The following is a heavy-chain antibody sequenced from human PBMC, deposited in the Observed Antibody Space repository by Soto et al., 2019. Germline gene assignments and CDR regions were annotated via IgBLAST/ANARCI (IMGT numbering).Heavy chain of an antibody. CDR1: GGSITNSNW. D-gene: IGHD1-26*01. V-gene: IGHV4-4*02. Sequence: PSETLSLTCTVSGGSITNSNWWSWVRLPPAEGLEWIGDIYHAGSTKYNPSLERRVTISVDTSNNQFALTLTSVTAADTAVYFCARGPPIVGNTTPLDSWGQGTLVTVSS. CDR2: IYHAGST. CDR3: ARGPPIVGNTTPLDS. J-gene: IGHJ4*02.